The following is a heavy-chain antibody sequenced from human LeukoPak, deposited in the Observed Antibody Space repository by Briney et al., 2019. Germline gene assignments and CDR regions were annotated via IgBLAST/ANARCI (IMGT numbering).Heavy chain of an antibody. CDR2: IYYSGST. D-gene: IGHD6-13*01. CDR1: GGSISSYY. CDR3: ARVTVSAGNPYYFDY. J-gene: IGHJ4*02. V-gene: IGHV4-59*01. Sequence: SETLSLTCTVSGGSISSYYWSWIRQPPGKGLEWIGYIYYSGSTNYNPSLKSRVTISVDTSKNQFSLKLSSVTAADTAVYYCARVTVSAGNPYYFDYWGQGTLVTVSS.